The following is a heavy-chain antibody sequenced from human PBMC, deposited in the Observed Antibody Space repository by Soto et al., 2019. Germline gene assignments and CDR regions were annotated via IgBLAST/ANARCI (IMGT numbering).Heavy chain of an antibody. Sequence: QVQMQESGPGLVKPSETLSLTCTVSGDSVRNQYWSWIRRPPGRGLEWIGYIYRSGSTKYNPSLKSRLTRSVATSKNQCSLKLSSVTAADTAVYYCARTLDYGHMDVWGKGTTVTVSS. CDR2: IYRSGST. CDR1: GDSVRNQY. D-gene: IGHD3-16*01. V-gene: IGHV4-4*09. J-gene: IGHJ6*03. CDR3: ARTLDYGHMDV.